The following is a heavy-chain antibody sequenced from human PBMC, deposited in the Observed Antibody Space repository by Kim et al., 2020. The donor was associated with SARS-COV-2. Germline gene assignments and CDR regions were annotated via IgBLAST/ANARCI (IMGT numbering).Heavy chain of an antibody. J-gene: IGHJ5*02. CDR3: ARGRWPNP. Sequence: NGNTNDAQKLQGRVTMTTDTSTSTAYMELRSLRSDDTAVYYCARGRWPNPWGQGTLVTVSS. V-gene: IGHV1-18*01. D-gene: IGHD2-15*01. CDR2: NGNT.